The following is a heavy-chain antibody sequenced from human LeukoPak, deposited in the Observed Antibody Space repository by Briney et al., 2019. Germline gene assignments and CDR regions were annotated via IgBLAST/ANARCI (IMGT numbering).Heavy chain of an antibody. V-gene: IGHV4-34*01. D-gene: IGHD3-22*01. J-gene: IGHJ4*02. Sequence: SETLSLTCAVYGGSFSGYYWSWIRQPPGKGLEWIGEINHSGSTNYNPSLKSRVTISVDTSKNQFSLKLSSVTAADTAVYYCARELTYYYDSSGLIDYWGQGTLVTVSS. CDR2: INHSGST. CDR3: ARELTYYYDSSGLIDY. CDR1: GGSFSGYY.